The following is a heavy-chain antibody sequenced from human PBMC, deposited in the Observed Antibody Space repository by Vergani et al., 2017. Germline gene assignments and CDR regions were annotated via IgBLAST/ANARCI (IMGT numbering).Heavy chain of an antibody. D-gene: IGHD4-17*01. CDR2: ISWNSGSI. CDR3: AREGAVTVPYYYYMDV. CDR1: GFTFDDYA. Sequence: EVQLVESGGGLVQPGRSLRLSCAASGFTFDDYAMHWVRQAPGKGLEWVSGISWNSGSIGYADSVKGRFTISRDNAKNSLYLQMNSLRAEDTAVYYCAREGAVTVPYYYYMDVWGKGTTVTVSS. V-gene: IGHV3-9*01. J-gene: IGHJ6*03.